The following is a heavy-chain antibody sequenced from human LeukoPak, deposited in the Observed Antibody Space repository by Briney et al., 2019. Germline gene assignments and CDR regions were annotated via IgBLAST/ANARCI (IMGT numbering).Heavy chain of an antibody. V-gene: IGHV1-2*02. CDR1: GYTFSGTGWY. J-gene: IGHJ4*02. D-gene: IGHD3-10*01. CDR3: ARDGPAQMVDFDY. Sequence: GDSVKVSCKASGYTFSGTGWYLYWLRQAPGQGLECMGWIYPYTGATHYAQKFQGRVAMTRDTSIGTAYMELSRLRPDDTAVYYCARDGPAQMVDFDYWGQGTLVTVSS. CDR2: IYPYTGAT.